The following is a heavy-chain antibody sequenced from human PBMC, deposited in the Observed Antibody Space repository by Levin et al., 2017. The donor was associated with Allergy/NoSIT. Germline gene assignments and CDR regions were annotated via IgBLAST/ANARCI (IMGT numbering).Heavy chain of an antibody. CDR3: AKGGDQCSGGTCTVAGNNCFDP. J-gene: IGHJ5*02. CDR2: IHYRGTT. CDR1: GDSISGRSPF. V-gene: IGHV4-39*07. Sequence: KASETLSLTCTVSGDSISGRSPFWGWVRQPPGKGLEWIASIHYRGTTYYNPSLNSRVTISADTSRTQFSLEVKSVTPADTAVYYCAKGGDQCSGGTCTVAGNNCFDPWGQGILVTVSS. D-gene: IGHD2-15*01.